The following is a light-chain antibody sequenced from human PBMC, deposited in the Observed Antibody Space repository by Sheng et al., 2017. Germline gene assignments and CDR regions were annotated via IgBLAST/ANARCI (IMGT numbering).Light chain of an antibody. CDR3: QQYDNLPRRT. V-gene: IGKV1-33*01. Sequence: DIQMTQSPSSLSASVGDRVTITCQASQDITNYLNWYQQKPGRAPKLLIYGASNLETGVPSRFSGSGSGTEFSFTISSLQPEDIATYYCQQYDNLPRRTFGQGTKLEI. CDR2: GAS. J-gene: IGKJ2*01. CDR1: QDITNY.